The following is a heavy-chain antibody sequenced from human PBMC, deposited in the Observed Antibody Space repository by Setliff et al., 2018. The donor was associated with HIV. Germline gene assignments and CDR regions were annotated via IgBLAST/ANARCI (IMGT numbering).Heavy chain of an antibody. D-gene: IGHD3-10*01. CDR1: GFTFSSYW. J-gene: IGHJ6*02. CDR3: ARGYYGSDLQNAMDV. CDR2: INTDGSST. Sequence: LRLSCAASGFTFSSYWMSWVRQAPGKGLVWVSRINTDGSSTKYADSVKGRFTISRDNAKNTLYLQMDSLRGEDTAVYYCARGYYGSDLQNAMDVWGQGTTVTVSS. V-gene: IGHV3-74*03.